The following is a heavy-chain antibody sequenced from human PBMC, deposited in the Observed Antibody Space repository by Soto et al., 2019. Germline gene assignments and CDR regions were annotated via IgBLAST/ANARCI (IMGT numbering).Heavy chain of an antibody. CDR1: GYSFTAYY. Sequence: QVQLVQSGAEVKKSGASVKVSCKASGYSFTAYYIHWVRQAPGQGFEWMGEISPNSGGTKFAQKFQGRVTMTRDTSITTVYMDLSNLSPDDTAVYYCGKGRSGDVGLFYWGQGPLVTVYS. D-gene: IGHD1-26*01. V-gene: IGHV1-2*02. CDR2: ISPNSGGT. J-gene: IGHJ4*02. CDR3: GKGRSGDVGLFY.